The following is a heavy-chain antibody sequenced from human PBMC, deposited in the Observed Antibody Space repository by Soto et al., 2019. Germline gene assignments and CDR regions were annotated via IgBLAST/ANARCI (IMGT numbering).Heavy chain of an antibody. D-gene: IGHD2-2*01. V-gene: IGHV1-2*04. CDR1: GYTFTGYY. CDR2: FNPNTGCP. CDR3: ARGTIVVVPAANVWFDP. J-gene: IGHJ5*02. Sequence: ASVKVSCKASGYTFTGYYMHWVRQAPGQGLAWMGWFNPNTGCPNYAQKFQGWVTMASDTYISTAYMELSRLRSDDTAVYYCARGTIVVVPAANVWFDPWGQGTLVTGSS.